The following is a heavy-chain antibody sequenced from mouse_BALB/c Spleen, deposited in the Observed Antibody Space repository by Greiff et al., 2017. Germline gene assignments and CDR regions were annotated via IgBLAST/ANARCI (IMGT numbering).Heavy chain of an antibody. V-gene: IGHV1-69*01. CDR3: ARIYYGYDDSFAY. CDR2: IDTSDSYT. Sequence: QVQPQQPGAELVMPGASVKMSCKASGYTFTDYWMHWVKQRPGQGLEWIGAIDTSDSYTSYNQKFKGKATLTVDESSSTAYMQLSSLTSEDSAVYYCARIYYGYDDSFAYWGQGTLVTVSA. D-gene: IGHD2-2*01. CDR1: GYTFTDYW. J-gene: IGHJ3*01.